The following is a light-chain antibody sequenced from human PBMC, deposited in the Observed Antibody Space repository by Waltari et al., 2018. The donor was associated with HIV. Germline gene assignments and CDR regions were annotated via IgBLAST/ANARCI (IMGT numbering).Light chain of an antibody. Sequence: DLQMTQSPSTLSASVGARVTITCRASQNISGWVAWYQQKPGKAPNLLIYKASSLNSGVPSRFSGSGSGTEFTLAISSLLPDDYGTYYWQQYISYSTFGQGTKVEIK. CDR2: KAS. V-gene: IGKV1-5*03. CDR1: QNISGW. CDR3: QQYISYST. J-gene: IGKJ1*01.